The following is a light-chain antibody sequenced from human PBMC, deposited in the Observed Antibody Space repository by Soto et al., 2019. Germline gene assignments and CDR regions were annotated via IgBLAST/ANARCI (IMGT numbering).Light chain of an antibody. J-gene: IGKJ5*01. V-gene: IGKV3-11*01. CDR2: DAS. CDR3: QQRSDWPRIT. Sequence: EIVLTQTPGTLSFSPGEKATLSCRASQTVSRYLSWYQQKPGQAPRLLIYDASNRATGITARFSGSGSGTDFTLTITSLEPEDFVVYYCQQRSDWPRITFGQGTRLEIK. CDR1: QTVSRY.